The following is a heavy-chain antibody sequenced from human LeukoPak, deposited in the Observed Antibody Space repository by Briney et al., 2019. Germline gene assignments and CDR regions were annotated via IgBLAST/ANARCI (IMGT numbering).Heavy chain of an antibody. CDR3: ASLADSQHKAV. D-gene: IGHD2-15*01. J-gene: IGHJ6*02. V-gene: IGHV4-34*01. CDR1: GGSISSYY. CDR2: INHSGST. Sequence: SETLSLTCTVSGGSISSYYWSWIRQPPGKGLEWIGEINHSGSTNYNPSLKSRVTISVDTSKNQFSLKLSSVTAADTAVYYCASLADSQHKAVWGQGTTVTVSS.